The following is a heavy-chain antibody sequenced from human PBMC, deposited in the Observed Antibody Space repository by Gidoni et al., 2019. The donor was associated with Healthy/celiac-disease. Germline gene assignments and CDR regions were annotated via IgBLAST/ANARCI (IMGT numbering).Heavy chain of an antibody. J-gene: IGHJ4*02. CDR1: GFTFSSYW. V-gene: IGHV3-7*03. Sequence: EVQLVESGGGLVQPGGSLRLSCAASGFTFSSYWMSWVRQAPGKGLEWVANIKQDGREKYYVDSVKGRFTISRDNAKNSLYLQMNSLRAEDTAVYYCARVLWFGELPPDYWGQGTLVTVSS. CDR2: IKQDGREK. D-gene: IGHD3-10*01. CDR3: ARVLWFGELPPDY.